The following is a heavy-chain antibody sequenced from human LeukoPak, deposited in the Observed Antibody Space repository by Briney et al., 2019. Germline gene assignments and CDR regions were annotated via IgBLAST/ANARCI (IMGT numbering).Heavy chain of an antibody. CDR2: ISISSSAI. J-gene: IGHJ6*03. Sequence: GGSLRLSCAASGFTFSSYSMNWVRQAPGKGLEWVSYISISSSAIYYADSVKGRFTISRDNAKNSLYLQMNSLRAEDTAVYYCARGPEPFYYYMDAWGKGTTVTVSS. CDR3: ARGPEPFYYYMDA. CDR1: GFTFSSYS. V-gene: IGHV3-48*01.